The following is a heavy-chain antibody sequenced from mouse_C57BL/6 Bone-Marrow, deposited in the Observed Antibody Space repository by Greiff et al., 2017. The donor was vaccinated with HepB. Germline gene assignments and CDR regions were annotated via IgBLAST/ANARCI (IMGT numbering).Heavy chain of an antibody. V-gene: IGHV1-64*01. J-gene: IGHJ1*03. D-gene: IGHD1-1*01. CDR1: GYTFTSYW. CDR3: VSSPCWYFDV. CDR2: IHPNSGST. Sequence: VQLQQPGAELVKPGASVKLSCKASGYTFTSYWMHWVKQRPGQGLEWIGMIHPNSGSTNYNEKFKSKATLTVDKSSSTAYMTLSSLTSETSVVYYFVSSPCWYFDVWGTGTTVTVSS.